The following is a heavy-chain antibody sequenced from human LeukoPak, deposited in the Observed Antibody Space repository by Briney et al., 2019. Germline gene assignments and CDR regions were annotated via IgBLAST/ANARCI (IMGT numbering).Heavy chain of an antibody. CDR2: INPNNGGT. D-gene: IGHD3-22*01. V-gene: IGHV1-2*02. CDR1: GYTFTGYD. CDR3: ARDQNFHGSGGYYGIDC. J-gene: IGHJ4*02. Sequence: ASVKVSCKASGYTFTGYDIHWVRQAPGQGLEWIGWINPNNGGTNYAQKFQDRVTMTGDTSITTAYMELSRLTSDDTAVYYCARDQNFHGSGGYYGIDCWGQGTLVTVSS.